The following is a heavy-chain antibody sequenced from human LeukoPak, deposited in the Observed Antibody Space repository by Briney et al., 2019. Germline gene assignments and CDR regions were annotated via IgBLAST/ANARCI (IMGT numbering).Heavy chain of an antibody. CDR2: ISYDGSNK. J-gene: IGHJ6*02. Sequence: GRSLRLSCAASGFTFSSYGMHWVRQAPGKGLEWVAVISYDGSNKYYADSVKGRFTISRDNSKNTLYLQMNSLRAEDTAVYYCAKDKAAAGPHYYYYGMDVWGQGTTVTVSS. D-gene: IGHD6-13*01. V-gene: IGHV3-30*18. CDR3: AKDKAAAGPHYYYYGMDV. CDR1: GFTFSSYG.